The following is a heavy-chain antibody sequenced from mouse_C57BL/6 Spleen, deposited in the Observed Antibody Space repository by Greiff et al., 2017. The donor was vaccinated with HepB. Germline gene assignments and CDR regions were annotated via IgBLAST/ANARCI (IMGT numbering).Heavy chain of an antibody. J-gene: IGHJ2*01. Sequence: QVQLKESGAELVKPGASVKISCKASGYAFSSYWMNWVKQRPGKGLEWIGQIYPGDGDTNYNGKFKGKATLTADKSSSTAYMQLSSLTSEDSAVYFCARHDYGSSYGDYFDYWGQGTTLTVSS. CDR2: IYPGDGDT. V-gene: IGHV1-80*01. D-gene: IGHD1-1*01. CDR1: GYAFSSYW. CDR3: ARHDYGSSYGDYFDY.